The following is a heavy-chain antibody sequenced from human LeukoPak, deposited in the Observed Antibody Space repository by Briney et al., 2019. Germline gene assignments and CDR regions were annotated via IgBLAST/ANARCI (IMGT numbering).Heavy chain of an antibody. J-gene: IGHJ4*02. CDR1: GGSISSSSYY. D-gene: IGHD3-22*01. V-gene: IGHV4-39*01. Sequence: PSETLSLTCTVSGGSISSSSYYWGWMRQPPGKGLEWIGSIYYSGNTYYNPSLKSRVTISVDTSKNQFSLKLSSVTAADTAVYYCASHYDSSGYYALDYWGQGTLVTVSS. CDR3: ASHYDSSGYYALDY. CDR2: IYYSGNT.